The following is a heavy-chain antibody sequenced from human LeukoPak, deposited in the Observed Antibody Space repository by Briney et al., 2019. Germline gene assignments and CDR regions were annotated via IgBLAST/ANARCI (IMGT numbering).Heavy chain of an antibody. CDR1: GGSFSGYY. J-gene: IGHJ6*03. V-gene: IGHV4-34*01. CDR2: INHSGST. Sequence: KPSETLSLTCAVYGGSFSGYYWSWIRQPPGKGLEWIGEINHSGSTNYNPPLKSRVTISVDTSKNQFSLKLSSVTAADTAVYYCARSGLRLDWLLSPHYYYYMDVWGKGTTVTISS. D-gene: IGHD3/OR15-3a*01. CDR3: ARSGLRLDWLLSPHYYYYMDV.